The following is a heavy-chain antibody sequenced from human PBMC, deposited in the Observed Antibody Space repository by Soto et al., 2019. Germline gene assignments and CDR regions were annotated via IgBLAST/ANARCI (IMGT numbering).Heavy chain of an antibody. CDR2: IKQDGSEK. J-gene: IGHJ5*02. CDR3: ARAVLTGYH. CDR1: GFTLSSYW. Sequence: GGSLRLSCAASGFTLSSYWMSWVRQAPGKGLEWVANIKQDGSEKYYVDSVKGRFTISRDNAKNSLYLQMNSLRAEDTAVYYCARAVLTGYHWGQGTLVTVSS. D-gene: IGHD3-9*01. V-gene: IGHV3-7*01.